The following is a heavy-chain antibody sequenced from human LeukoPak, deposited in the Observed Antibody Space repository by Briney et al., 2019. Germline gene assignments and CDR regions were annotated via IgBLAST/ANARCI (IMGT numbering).Heavy chain of an antibody. J-gene: IGHJ3*02. D-gene: IGHD1-26*01. V-gene: IGHV4-34*01. Sequence: SETLSLTCAVYGGSFSGYYWSWIRQPPGKGLEWIGEINHSGSTNYNPSLKSRVTISVDTSKNQFSLKLSSVTAADTAVYYCARATNWWELLGGWAFDIWGQGTMVTVSS. CDR3: ARATNWWELLGGWAFDI. CDR1: GGSFSGYY. CDR2: INHSGST.